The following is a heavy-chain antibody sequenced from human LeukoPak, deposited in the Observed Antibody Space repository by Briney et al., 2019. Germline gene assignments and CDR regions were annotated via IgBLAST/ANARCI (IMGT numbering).Heavy chain of an antibody. CDR1: GGSISSGGYY. J-gene: IGHJ3*02. CDR2: IYYSGST. Sequence: SQTLSLTCTVSGGSISSGGYYWSWIRQHPGKGLEWIGYIYYSGSTYYNPSLKSRVTISVDTSKNQFSLKLSSVTAADTAVYYCARDPNGREGAFDIWGQGTMVTVSS. D-gene: IGHD2-8*01. V-gene: IGHV4-31*03. CDR3: ARDPNGREGAFDI.